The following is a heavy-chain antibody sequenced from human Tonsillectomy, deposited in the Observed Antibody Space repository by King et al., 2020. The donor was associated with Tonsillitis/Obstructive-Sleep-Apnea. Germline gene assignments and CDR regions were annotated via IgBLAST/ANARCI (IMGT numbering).Heavy chain of an antibody. Sequence: QLVESGGGVVQPGRSLRLSCAASGFTFSTYGMHWVRQAPGKGLEWVAVTSHDGSNNYYADSVKGRCTISSDNSKNTLYLLMNSLRAEDTAVYYCAKFRSSWYTDAFDIWGQGTMVTVSS. CDR2: TSHDGSNN. CDR1: GFTFSTYG. J-gene: IGHJ3*02. V-gene: IGHV3-30*18. D-gene: IGHD6-13*01. CDR3: AKFRSSWYTDAFDI.